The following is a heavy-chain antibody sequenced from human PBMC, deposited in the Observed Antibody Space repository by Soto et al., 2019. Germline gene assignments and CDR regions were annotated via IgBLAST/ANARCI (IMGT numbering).Heavy chain of an antibody. CDR2: INPNSGGT. V-gene: IGHV1-2*02. D-gene: IGHD3-22*01. CDR3: ARCYYDSSPFQH. CDR1: GYTFTGYY. J-gene: IGHJ1*01. Sequence: ASVKVSCKASGYTFTGYYMHWVRQAPGQGLEWMGWINPNSGGTNYAQKFRGRVTMTRDTSISTAYMELSRLRSDDTAVYYCARCYYDSSPFQHWGQGTLVTVSS.